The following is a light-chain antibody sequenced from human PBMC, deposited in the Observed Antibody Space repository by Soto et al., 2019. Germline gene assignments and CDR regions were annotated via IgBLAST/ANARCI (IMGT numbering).Light chain of an antibody. V-gene: IGLV2-14*01. J-gene: IGLJ1*01. CDR3: SSYIGSNCYV. CDR2: HVS. CDR1: SSDVGGYEY. Sequence: QSVLTQPASVSGSPGQSITISCTGSSSDVGGYEYVSWYQQHPGKAPKLMIFHVSNRPSGISNRFSGSKSGNTASLTISGLQAEDEADYYCSSYIGSNCYVFGTGTKVTVL.